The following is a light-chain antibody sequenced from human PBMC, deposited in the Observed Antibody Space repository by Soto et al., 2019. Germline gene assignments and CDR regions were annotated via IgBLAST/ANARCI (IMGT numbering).Light chain of an antibody. Sequence: DIQMTQSPSTLSGSVGDRVTTTCRARKTITRWLAWYQQTPGKATQLLIYKASTLKSGVPSRCSGSGSGTEFTITISILQPDDFATYYRQHYSSYSEAFGQGTKVDIK. CDR3: QHYSSYSEA. CDR1: KTITRW. V-gene: IGKV1-5*03. CDR2: KAS. J-gene: IGKJ1*01.